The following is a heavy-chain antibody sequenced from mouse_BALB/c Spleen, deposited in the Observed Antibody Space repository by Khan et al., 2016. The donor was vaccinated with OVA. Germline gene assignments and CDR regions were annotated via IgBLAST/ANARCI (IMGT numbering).Heavy chain of an antibody. V-gene: IGHV5-6-4*01. CDR1: GFTFSSYT. CDR3: TRDGNYAHWYFDV. CDR2: ISSGATYT. Sequence: EVELVESGGGLVKPGGSLKLSCAASGFTFSSYTLSWVRQTPEKRLEWVATISSGATYTYYLDSVKGRFTISRDNAKNTLYLQISSQKSDDTAMYYWTRDGNYAHWYFDVWGAGTTVTVSS. J-gene: IGHJ1*01. D-gene: IGHD2-1*01.